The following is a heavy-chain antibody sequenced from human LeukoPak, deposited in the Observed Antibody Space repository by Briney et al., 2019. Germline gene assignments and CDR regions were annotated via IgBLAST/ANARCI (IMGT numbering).Heavy chain of an antibody. V-gene: IGHV4-59*01. CDR2: INYSGST. D-gene: IGHD6-6*01. Sequence: PSETLSLTCTVSGGSISSYYWSWIRQPPGKGLEWIGYINYSGSTNYNPSLRSRVTISVDTSKKQFSLKVRSVTAADTAVYYCASGWRGTSSPVDSFDIWGQGTMVTVSS. CDR1: GGSISSYY. J-gene: IGHJ3*02. CDR3: ASGWRGTSSPVDSFDI.